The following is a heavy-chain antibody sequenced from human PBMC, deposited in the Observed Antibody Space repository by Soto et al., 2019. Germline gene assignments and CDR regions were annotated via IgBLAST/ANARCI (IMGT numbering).Heavy chain of an antibody. D-gene: IGHD6-6*01. V-gene: IGHV3-23*01. J-gene: IGHJ4*02. CDR2: ISGSGGST. CDR3: AKVSRAARPEAHYY. Sequence: PGGSLRLSCAASGFTFSSYAMSWVRQAPGKGLEWVSAISGSGGSTYYADSVKGRFTISRDNSKNTLYLQMNSLKADDTAVYYCAKVSRAARPEAHYYWGQGTLVTVSS. CDR1: GFTFSSYA.